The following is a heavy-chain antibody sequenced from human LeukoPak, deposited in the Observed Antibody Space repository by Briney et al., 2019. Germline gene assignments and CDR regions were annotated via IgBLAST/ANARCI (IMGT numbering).Heavy chain of an antibody. CDR2: IRGGGDIA. Sequence: QAGGSLRLSCAASAFTFSRFAMSWVRQAPGKGLEWVSAIRGGGDIAYYADSVKGRFTISRDNSKNTLFLQMNNLKVEDTAIYYCAQDGVDDDSGIDYWGQGTLVIVSA. CDR1: AFTFSRFA. V-gene: IGHV3-23*01. J-gene: IGHJ4*02. D-gene: IGHD1-26*01. CDR3: AQDGVDDDSGIDY.